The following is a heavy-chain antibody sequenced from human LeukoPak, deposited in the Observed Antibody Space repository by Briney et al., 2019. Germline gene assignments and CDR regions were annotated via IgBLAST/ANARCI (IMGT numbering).Heavy chain of an antibody. CDR3: ARLRRNGMDV. D-gene: IGHD1-14*01. J-gene: IGHJ6*02. CDR2: INPNSGGT. V-gene: IGHV1-2*04. Sequence: ASVTVSCTASGYTFTGYYMHWVRQAPGQGLEWMGWINPNSGGTNYAQKFQGWVTMTRDTSISTAYMELSRLRSDDTAVYYCARLRRNGMDVWGQGTTVTVSS. CDR1: GYTFTGYY.